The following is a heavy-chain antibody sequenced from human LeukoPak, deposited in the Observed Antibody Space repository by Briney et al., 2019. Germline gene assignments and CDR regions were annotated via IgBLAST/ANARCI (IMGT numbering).Heavy chain of an antibody. CDR1: GYIYTSYW. J-gene: IGHJ4*02. CDR2: IYPGDSDT. V-gene: IGHV5-51*01. Sequence: GESLKISCNSSGYIYTSYWIGWVRQMPGKGLEWMGIIYPGDSDTRYSPSFQGQVTISADKSISTAYLQWSSLKASDTAMYYCARVRDFWSGYPFDYWGQGTLVTVSS. D-gene: IGHD3-3*01. CDR3: ARVRDFWSGYPFDY.